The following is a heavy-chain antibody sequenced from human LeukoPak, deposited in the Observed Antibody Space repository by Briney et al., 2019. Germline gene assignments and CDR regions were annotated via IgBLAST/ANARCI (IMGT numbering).Heavy chain of an antibody. CDR2: IIPIFGTA. V-gene: IGHV1-69*06. Sequence: ASVTVSCTASGGTFSSYAISWVRQAPGQGLEWMGGIIPIFGTANYAQKFQGRVTITADKSTSTAYMELSSLRSEDTAVYYCAGSLGYCTSNVCYLKYWGQGTLVTVSS. CDR3: AGSLGYCTSNVCYLKY. J-gene: IGHJ4*02. CDR1: GGTFSSYA. D-gene: IGHD2-8*01.